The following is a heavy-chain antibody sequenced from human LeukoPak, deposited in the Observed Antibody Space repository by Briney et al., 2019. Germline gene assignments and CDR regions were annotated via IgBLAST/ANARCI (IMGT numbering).Heavy chain of an antibody. Sequence: GGSLRLSCAASGFTFSSYWMSWVRQAPGKGLEWVSALSNSGDITYYADSVKGRFIISRDNYKNTLYLQMNSLRAEDTAIYYCARAYSGYDGMDVWGKGTTVTISS. CDR2: LSNSGDIT. CDR1: GFTFSSYW. CDR3: ARAYSGYDGMDV. J-gene: IGHJ6*04. D-gene: IGHD1-26*01. V-gene: IGHV3-23*01.